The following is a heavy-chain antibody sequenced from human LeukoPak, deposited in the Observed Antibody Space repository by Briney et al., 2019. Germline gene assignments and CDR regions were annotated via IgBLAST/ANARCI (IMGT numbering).Heavy chain of an antibody. Sequence: SETLSLTCTVSGGSISSYYWSWIRQPPGKGLEWIGYIYYSGSTNYNPSLKSRVTISVDTSKNQFSLKLSSVTAAHTAVYYCARGSSWIDPWGQGTLVTVSS. D-gene: IGHD6-13*01. J-gene: IGHJ5*02. CDR1: GGSISSYY. V-gene: IGHV4-59*01. CDR2: IYYSGST. CDR3: ARGSSWIDP.